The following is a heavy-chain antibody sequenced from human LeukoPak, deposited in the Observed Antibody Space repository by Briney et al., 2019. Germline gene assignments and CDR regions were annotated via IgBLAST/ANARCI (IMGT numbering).Heavy chain of an antibody. V-gene: IGHV3-23*01. CDR1: GFTLSSYA. J-gene: IGHJ4*02. Sequence: GGSLRLSCAASGFTLSSYAMSWVRQAPGKGLEWVSAISGSGGSTYYADSVKGRFTISRDNSKNTLYLQMNSLRAEDTAVYYCVLRSSREGTIDYWGQGTLVTVSS. CDR2: ISGSGGST. CDR3: VLRSSREGTIDY. D-gene: IGHD6-13*01.